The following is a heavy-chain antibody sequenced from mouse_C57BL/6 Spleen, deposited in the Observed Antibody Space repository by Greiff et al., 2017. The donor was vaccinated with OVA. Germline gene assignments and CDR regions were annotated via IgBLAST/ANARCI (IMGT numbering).Heavy chain of an antibody. CDR1: GYTFTSYW. CDR3: TSSPSYWYFDV. J-gene: IGHJ1*03. V-gene: IGHV1-5*01. CDR2: IYPGNSDT. D-gene: IGHD2-10*02. Sequence: EVQLQESGTVLARPGASVKMSCKTSGYTFTSYWMHWVKQRPGQGLEWIGAIYPGNSDTSYNQKFKGKAKLTAVTSASTAYMELSSLTNEDSAVYYCTSSPSYWYFDVWGTGTTVTVSS.